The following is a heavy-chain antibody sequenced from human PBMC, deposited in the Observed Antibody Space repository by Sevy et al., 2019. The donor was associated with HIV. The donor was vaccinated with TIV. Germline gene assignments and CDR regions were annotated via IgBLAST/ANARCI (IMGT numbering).Heavy chain of an antibody. CDR1: GFTFSSYG. CDR2: IRYDGSNK. J-gene: IGHJ6*02. D-gene: IGHD1-26*01. V-gene: IGHV3-30*02. CDR3: AKDGGSGSYDYYYGMDV. Sequence: GGSLRLSCAASGFTFSSYGMHWVRQTPGKGLEWVAFIRYDGSNKYYADSVKGRFTISGDNSKNTLYLQMNSLRAEDTAVYYCAKDGGSGSYDYYYGMDVWGQGTTVTVSS.